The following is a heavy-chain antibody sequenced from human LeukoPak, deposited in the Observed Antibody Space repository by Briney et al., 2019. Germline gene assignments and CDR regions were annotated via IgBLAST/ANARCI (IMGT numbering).Heavy chain of an antibody. CDR3: ARDAREHNWFDP. Sequence: ASVKVSCKASGYTFTGYYMHWVRQAPGQGLEWMGWINPNSGGTNYAQKLQGRVTMTTDTSTSTAYMELRSLRSDDTAVYYCARDAREHNWFDPWGQGTLVTVSS. CDR1: GYTFTGYY. CDR2: INPNSGGT. V-gene: IGHV1-2*02. D-gene: IGHD1-26*01. J-gene: IGHJ5*02.